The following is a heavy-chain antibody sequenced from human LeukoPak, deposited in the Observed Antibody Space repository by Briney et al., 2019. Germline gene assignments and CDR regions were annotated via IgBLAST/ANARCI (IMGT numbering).Heavy chain of an antibody. Sequence: GASVKVSCKASRYTFTGYYIHWVRQAPGQGLEWMGWINPNSGGTNYAQKFQGRVTMTRDTSTSTVYMELSSLRSEDTAVYYCARYCSSTSCSPDAFDIWGQGTMVTVSS. V-gene: IGHV1-2*02. D-gene: IGHD2-2*01. CDR3: ARYCSSTSCSPDAFDI. CDR2: INPNSGGT. J-gene: IGHJ3*02. CDR1: RYTFTGYY.